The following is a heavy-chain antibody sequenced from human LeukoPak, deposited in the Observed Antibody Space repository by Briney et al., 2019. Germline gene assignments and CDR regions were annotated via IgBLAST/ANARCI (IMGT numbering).Heavy chain of an antibody. CDR1: GFTFSSYA. V-gene: IGHV3-23*01. Sequence: PGGSLRLSCAASGFTFSSYAMSWVRQAPGKGLEWVSAISGSGGSTYYADSVKGRFTISRDNSKNTLYLQMNSLRAEDTAVYYCAEDSTPRIDIVATIPSYYYYYGMDVWGQGTTVTVSS. CDR2: ISGSGGST. CDR3: AEDSTPRIDIVATIPSYYYYYGMDV. D-gene: IGHD5-12*01. J-gene: IGHJ6*02.